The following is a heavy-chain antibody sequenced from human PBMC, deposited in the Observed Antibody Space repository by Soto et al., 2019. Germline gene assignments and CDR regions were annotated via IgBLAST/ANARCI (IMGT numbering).Heavy chain of an antibody. CDR2: ISSSGSTI. Sequence: GGSLRLSCAASGFTFSSYEMNWVRQAPGKGLEWVSYISSSGSTIYYADSVKGRFTISRDNAKNSLYLQMNSLRAEDTAVYYCARDLYDYVWGSYRYHYYYYGMDVWGQGTTVTISS. CDR3: ARDLYDYVWGSYRYHYYYYGMDV. V-gene: IGHV3-48*03. J-gene: IGHJ6*02. CDR1: GFTFSSYE. D-gene: IGHD3-16*02.